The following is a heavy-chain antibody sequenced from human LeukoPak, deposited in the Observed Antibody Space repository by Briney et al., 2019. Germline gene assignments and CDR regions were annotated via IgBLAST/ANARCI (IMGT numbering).Heavy chain of an antibody. J-gene: IGHJ4*02. V-gene: IGHV3-30*02. Sequence: PGGSLRLSCAASGFTFSSYGMHWVRQAPGKGLEWVAFIRYDGGKKYYADSVKGRFTISRDNSKNTLYLQMTSLRAEDTALYYCAKTGSWGSSNYCFDYWGQGTLVTVSS. CDR1: GFTFSSYG. CDR2: IRYDGGKK. CDR3: AKTGSWGSSNYCFDY. D-gene: IGHD2-15*01.